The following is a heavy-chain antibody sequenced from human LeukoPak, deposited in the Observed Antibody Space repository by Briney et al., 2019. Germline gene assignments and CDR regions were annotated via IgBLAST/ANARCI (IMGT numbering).Heavy chain of an antibody. CDR1: GDFISTYY. CDR3: ANSIDFDYGDYYFDY. Sequence: PSETLSLTCTVSGDFISTYYWNWIRQPAGKGLEWIGRIYTSGSTNYSPSLKSRVTISLDTSKNQFSLKLSSVTAADTAVYYCANSIDFDYGDYYFDYWGQGALVTISS. V-gene: IGHV4-4*07. CDR2: IYTSGST. D-gene: IGHD4-17*01. J-gene: IGHJ4*02.